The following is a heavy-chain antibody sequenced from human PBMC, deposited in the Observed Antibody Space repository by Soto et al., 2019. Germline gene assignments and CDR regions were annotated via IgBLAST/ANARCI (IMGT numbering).Heavy chain of an antibody. CDR3: ASATCDYVGY. CDR2: IYSSGNT. Sequence: SETLSLTCTVSGGSISGSGYHWTWIRQHPGKGLEWIGYIYSSGNTYYSPSLTSRVSISVDTSKNQFSLKLTSVTAADTAVYYCASATCDYVGYWGPGTLVTVSS. D-gene: IGHD3-16*01. CDR1: GGSISGSGYH. J-gene: IGHJ4*02. V-gene: IGHV4-31*03.